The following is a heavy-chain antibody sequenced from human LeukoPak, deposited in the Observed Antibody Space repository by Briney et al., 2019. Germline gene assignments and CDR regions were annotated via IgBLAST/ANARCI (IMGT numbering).Heavy chain of an antibody. V-gene: IGHV4-39*07. J-gene: IGHJ4*01. CDR1: GGSISSSSHY. CDR2: IYHSGST. CDR3: ARAGGSSDY. D-gene: IGHD2-15*01. Sequence: PSATLSLTCTVSGGSISSSSHYWGWIRQPPGKGLEWIGSIYHSGSTNYNPSLKSRVTISVDKSKNQFSLKLSSVTAADTAIYYCARAGGSSDYWGHGTLVTVSS.